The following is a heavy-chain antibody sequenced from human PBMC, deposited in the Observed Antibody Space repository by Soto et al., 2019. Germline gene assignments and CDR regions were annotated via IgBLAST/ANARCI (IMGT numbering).Heavy chain of an antibody. Sequence: ASVKVSCKASGYTFTSYGISGVRQAPGQGLEWVGWISAYNGNTNYAQKLQGRVTMTTDTSTSTAYMELRSLRSDDTAVYYCARGIAVAGYYYYYGMDVWGQGTTVTVSS. CDR1: GYTFTSYG. V-gene: IGHV1-18*01. CDR2: ISAYNGNT. D-gene: IGHD6-19*01. J-gene: IGHJ6*02. CDR3: ARGIAVAGYYYYYGMDV.